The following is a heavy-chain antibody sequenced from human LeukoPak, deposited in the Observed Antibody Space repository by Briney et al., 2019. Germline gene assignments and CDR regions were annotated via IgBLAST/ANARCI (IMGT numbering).Heavy chain of an antibody. Sequence: PGGSLRLSCIGTGFTFSSDAMGWVRRAPGKGLEWVSGISGSGGSTYYADSVKGRFTISRDNSKNTLYLQMNSLRAEDTAVYYCVYWYGDTVEDYWGQGTLVTDSS. CDR1: GFTFSSDA. CDR2: ISGSGGST. J-gene: IGHJ4*02. CDR3: VYWYGDTVEDY. V-gene: IGHV3-23*01. D-gene: IGHD4-23*01.